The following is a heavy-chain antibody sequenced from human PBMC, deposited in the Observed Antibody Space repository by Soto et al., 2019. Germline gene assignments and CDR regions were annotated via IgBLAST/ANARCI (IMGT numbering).Heavy chain of an antibody. CDR1: GGSMFSYY. D-gene: IGHD3-16*01. CDR2: IYGSGGT. Sequence: QVQLQESGPGLVKASETLSLTCTVSGGSMFSYYWSLIRQPAGKGLEWIARIYGSGGTNYNPSLNSRVTMSLDTSKTKFSLRLTSVTAADTAVYYCARAWASSYASRHFANWGPGTLFTVSS. CDR3: ARAWASSYASRHFAN. V-gene: IGHV4-4*07. J-gene: IGHJ4*02.